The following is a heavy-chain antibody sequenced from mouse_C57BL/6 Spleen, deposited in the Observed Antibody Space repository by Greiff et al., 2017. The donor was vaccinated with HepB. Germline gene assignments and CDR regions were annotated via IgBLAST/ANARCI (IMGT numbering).Heavy chain of an antibody. D-gene: IGHD1-1*01. Sequence: VQRVESGPGLVQPSQSLSITCTVSGFSLTSYGVHWVRQSPGKGLEWLGVIWRGGSTDYNDAFMSRLSITKDNSKSQVFFKMNSRQADDTAIYYCANYGSFSMDYWGQGPSVTVSS. CDR3: ANYGSFSMDY. CDR1: GFSLTSYG. CDR2: IWRGGST. J-gene: IGHJ4*01. V-gene: IGHV2-5*01.